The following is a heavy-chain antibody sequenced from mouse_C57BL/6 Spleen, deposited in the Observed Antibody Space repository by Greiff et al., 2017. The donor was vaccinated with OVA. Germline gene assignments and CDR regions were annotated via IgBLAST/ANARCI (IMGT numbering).Heavy chain of an antibody. V-gene: IGHV1-82*01. CDR3: AREGGVVDHWYCDV. J-gene: IGHJ1*03. D-gene: IGHD1-1*01. CDR2: IYPGDGDT. CDR1: GYAFSSSW. Sequence: QVQLQQSGPELVKPGASVKISCKASGYAFSSSWMNWVKQRPGKGLEWIGRIYPGDGDTNYNGKFKGKATLTADKSSSTAYMQLSSLTSEDSAVYFGAREGGVVDHWYCDVWGTGTTVTVSS.